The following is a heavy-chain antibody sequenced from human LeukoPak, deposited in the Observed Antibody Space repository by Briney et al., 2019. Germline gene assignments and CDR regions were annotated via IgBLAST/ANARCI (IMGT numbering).Heavy chain of an antibody. D-gene: IGHD3-9*01. CDR1: GYTFTGYY. V-gene: IGHV1-2*02. CDR3: ARVNFDWLLSDFDY. J-gene: IGHJ4*02. Sequence: ASVKVSCKASGYTFTGYYMHWVRQAPGQGLEWMGWISPNSGGTNYAQKFQGRVTMTRDTSISTAYMELSSLRSDDTAVYYCARVNFDWLLSDFDYWGQGTLVTVSS. CDR2: ISPNSGGT.